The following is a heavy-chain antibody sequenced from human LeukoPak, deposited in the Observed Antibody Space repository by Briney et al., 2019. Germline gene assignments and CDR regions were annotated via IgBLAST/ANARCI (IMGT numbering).Heavy chain of an antibody. Sequence: GASVKLSCNSSGYTFTSYDINWVRQPTGQGLEWMGWMNPNSGNTGYAQKLQDRVTMTRNTSISKAYVELSSLRSEDTAVYYCARRGRTTGTTKWFDPWGQGTLVTVSS. CDR2: MNPNSGNT. D-gene: IGHD1-1*01. CDR1: GYTFTSYD. CDR3: ARRGRTTGTTKWFDP. J-gene: IGHJ5*02. V-gene: IGHV1-8*01.